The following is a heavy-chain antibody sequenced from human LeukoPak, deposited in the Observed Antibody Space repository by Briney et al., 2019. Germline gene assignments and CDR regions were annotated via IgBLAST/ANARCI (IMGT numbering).Heavy chain of an antibody. CDR3: AKDQVISGSEASDI. D-gene: IGHD2-21*01. CDR1: GFTFGIYS. CDR2: IGHTGSIT. Sequence: GGSLRLSCAGSGFTFGIYSMNWVRHAPGKGLEWVSYIGHTGSITDYADSVKGRFTISRDNAKNSLYLQMNTLRAEDTAVYYCAKDQVISGSEASDIWGQGTMVTVSS. J-gene: IGHJ3*02. V-gene: IGHV3-48*04.